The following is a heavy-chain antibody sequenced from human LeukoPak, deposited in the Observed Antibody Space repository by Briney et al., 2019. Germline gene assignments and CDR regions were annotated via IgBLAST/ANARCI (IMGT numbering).Heavy chain of an antibody. D-gene: IGHD2-2*01. J-gene: IGHJ6*02. Sequence: GGSLRLSCAASGFTFSSYAMHWVRQAPGKGLEYASAISSNGGSTYYANSVKGRFTISRDNSKNTLYLQMGSLRAEDMAVYYCARFLGYDYYYGMDVWGQGTTVTVSS. CDR1: GFTFSSYA. CDR2: ISSNGGST. V-gene: IGHV3-64*01. CDR3: ARFLGYDYYYGMDV.